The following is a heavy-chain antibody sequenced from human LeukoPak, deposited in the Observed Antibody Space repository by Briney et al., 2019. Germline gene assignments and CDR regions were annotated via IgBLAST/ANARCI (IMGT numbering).Heavy chain of an antibody. J-gene: IGHJ4*02. CDR3: ASRGVVRGVSYYFDY. CDR1: GGSASSGISY. D-gene: IGHD3-10*01. CDR2: ISDSGGS. V-gene: IGHV4-61*01. Sequence: SETLSLTCSVSGGSASSGISYWSWIRQPPGEGLEWIAYISDSGGSDYNPSLRGRVTISLDTSKNQFSLRLTSVTAADTAVYYCASRGVVRGVSYYFDYWGQGTLVTVSS.